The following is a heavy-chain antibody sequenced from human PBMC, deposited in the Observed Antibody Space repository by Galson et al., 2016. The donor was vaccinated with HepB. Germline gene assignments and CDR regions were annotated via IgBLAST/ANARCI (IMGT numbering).Heavy chain of an antibody. CDR1: GYTFTRYD. J-gene: IGHJ6*02. CDR2: MNPDSGNT. Sequence: CKASGYTFTRYDINWVRQATGQGLEWMGWMNPDSGNTVYAQKFQGRITMTRNTSISTAYMELSSLRSEDTPVYYCARRRAYCSGGSCSSDYSYYGMDVWGQGTTVTVSS. D-gene: IGHD2-15*01. V-gene: IGHV1-8*01. CDR3: ARRRAYCSGGSCSSDYSYYGMDV.